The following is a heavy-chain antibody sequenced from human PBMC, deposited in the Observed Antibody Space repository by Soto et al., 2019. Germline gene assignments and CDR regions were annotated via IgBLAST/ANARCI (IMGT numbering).Heavy chain of an antibody. Sequence: GGSLRLSCASSGFTFDDYTMHWVRQAPGKGLEWVSLISWDGGSTYYADSVKGRFTISRDNSKNSLYLQMNSLRTEDTALYYCAKDISVVVVTNPGSGGLDYWGQGTLVTVSS. CDR1: GFTFDDYT. CDR3: AKDISVVVVTNPGSGGLDY. D-gene: IGHD3-22*01. CDR2: ISWDGGST. V-gene: IGHV3-43*01. J-gene: IGHJ4*02.